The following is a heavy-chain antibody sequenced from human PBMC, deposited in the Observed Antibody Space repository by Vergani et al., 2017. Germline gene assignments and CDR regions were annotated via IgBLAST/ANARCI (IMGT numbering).Heavy chain of an antibody. CDR3: ASDTVVTGLGYYYYYMDV. D-gene: IGHD4-23*01. V-gene: IGHV1-69*01. Sequence: QVQLVQSGAEVKKPGSSVKVSCKASGGTFSSYAISWVRQAPGQGLEWMGGIIPIFGTANYAQKFQGRVTITADESTSTAYMELSSLRSEDTAVYYYASDTVVTGLGYYYYYMDVWGKGTTVTVSS. J-gene: IGHJ6*03. CDR2: IIPIFGTA. CDR1: GGTFSSYA.